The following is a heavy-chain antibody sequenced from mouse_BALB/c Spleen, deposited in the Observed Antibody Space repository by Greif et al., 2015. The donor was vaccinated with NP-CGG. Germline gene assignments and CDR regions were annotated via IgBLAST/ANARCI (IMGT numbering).Heavy chain of an antibody. D-gene: IGHD1-1*01. Sequence: VMLVESGPGLVQPSQSLSITCTVSGFSLTSYGVHWVRQSPGKGLEWLGVIWSGGSTDYNAAFISRLSISKDNSKSQVFFKMNSLQANDTAIYYCASLITTVVGGAYWGQGTLVTVSA. V-gene: IGHV2-2*02. CDR1: GFSLTSYG. CDR2: IWSGGST. CDR3: ASLITTVVGGAY. J-gene: IGHJ3*01.